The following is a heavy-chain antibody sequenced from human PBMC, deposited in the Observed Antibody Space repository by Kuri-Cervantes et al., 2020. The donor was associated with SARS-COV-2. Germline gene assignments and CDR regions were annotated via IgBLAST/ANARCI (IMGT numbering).Heavy chain of an antibody. J-gene: IGHJ6*03. CDR3: ASSYYDLWSGSLNYYYYYMDV. V-gene: IGHV4-61*09. Sequence: SCTVSGGSISSGDYYWSWIRQPAGKGLEWIGYIYTSGSTNYNPSLKSRVTISVDTSKNQFSLKLSSVTAADTAVYYCASSYYDLWSGSLNYYYYYMDVWGKGTTVTVSS. D-gene: IGHD3-3*01. CDR1: GGSISSGDYY. CDR2: IYTSGST.